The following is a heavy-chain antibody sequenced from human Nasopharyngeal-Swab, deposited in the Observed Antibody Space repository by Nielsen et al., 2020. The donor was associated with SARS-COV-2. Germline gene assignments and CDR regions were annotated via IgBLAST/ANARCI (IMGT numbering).Heavy chain of an antibody. V-gene: IGHV3-23*01. CDR2: ISGSGGST. D-gene: IGHD6-13*01. Sequence: VCPAPGRGVLWVSAISGSGGSTYYADSVKGRFTISRDNSKNTLYLQMNSLRAEDTAVYYCAKDGKRRGIAAAGTLYYYYGMDVWGQGTTVTVSS. J-gene: IGHJ6*02. CDR3: AKDGKRRGIAAAGTLYYYYGMDV.